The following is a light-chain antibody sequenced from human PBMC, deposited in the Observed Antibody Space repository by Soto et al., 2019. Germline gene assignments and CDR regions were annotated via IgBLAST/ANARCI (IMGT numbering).Light chain of an antibody. J-gene: IGLJ3*02. CDR1: SSDVGGYNY. CDR2: DVN. V-gene: IGLV2-11*01. Sequence: QSVLTQPRSVSGSPGQSVTISCTGTSSDVGGYNYVSWYQQHPGKAPKLMIYDVNKRPSGVPDRFSGFKSGNTASLTISGLQAEDEADYYCCSYAGSYTWVFGGGTKLTVL. CDR3: CSYAGSYTWV.